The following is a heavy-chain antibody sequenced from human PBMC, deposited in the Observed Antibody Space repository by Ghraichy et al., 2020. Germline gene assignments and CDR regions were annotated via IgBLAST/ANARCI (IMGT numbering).Heavy chain of an antibody. CDR2: ISTSNGAS. V-gene: IGHV1-18*01. CDR3: ARDQRADCSGGSCYYFDY. J-gene: IGHJ4*02. CDR1: GYTFTSYG. Sequence: ASVKVSCKASGYTFTSYGISWVRQAPGQGLEWVGWISTSNGASNCARKLLGRITMTTDTSTSTAYMELRSLRYDDTAIYYCARDQRADCSGGSCYYFDYWGQGTLVTVSS. D-gene: IGHD2-15*01.